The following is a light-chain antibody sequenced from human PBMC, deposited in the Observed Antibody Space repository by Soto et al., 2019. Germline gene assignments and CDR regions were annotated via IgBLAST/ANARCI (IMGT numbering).Light chain of an antibody. V-gene: IGKV1-5*03. CDR3: QQYRDYSWT. CDR1: QSISAW. Sequence: MQMPQSPSTLSASVGDGVSSNCWASQSISAWLAWYQQKPGKAPRLLIYKASTLEIGVPSRFSGSGSGTEFTLTISSLQPDDVAIYYCQQYRDYSWTFGQGTKVDIK. J-gene: IGKJ1*01. CDR2: KAS.